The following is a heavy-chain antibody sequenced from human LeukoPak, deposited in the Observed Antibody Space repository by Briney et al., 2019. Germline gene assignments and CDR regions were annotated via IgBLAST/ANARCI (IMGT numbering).Heavy chain of an antibody. CDR3: ARDYDFCPRD. D-gene: IGHD3-3*01. V-gene: IGHV3-21*01. Sequence: PGGSLRLSCAASGFTFSSYSMDWVRQAPGKGLEWISSISSSSTYIYYADSVKGRFTISRDNAKNSLYLQMNRLRAEDTAVYYCARDYDFCPRDWGQGTLVTVSS. CDR1: GFTFSSYS. CDR2: ISSSSTYI. J-gene: IGHJ4*02.